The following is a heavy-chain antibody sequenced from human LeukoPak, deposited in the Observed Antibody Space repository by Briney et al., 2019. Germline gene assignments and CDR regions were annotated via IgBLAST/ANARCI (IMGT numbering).Heavy chain of an antibody. J-gene: IGHJ4*02. D-gene: IGHD5-12*01. Sequence: GGSLRLSCAASGFTFSSYAMSWVGQAPGKGLEWVSAISGSGGSTYYADSVKGRFTISRDNSKNTLYLQMNSLRAEDTAVYYCAKDGGYSGYDQPSDYWGQGTLVTVSS. V-gene: IGHV3-23*01. CDR2: ISGSGGST. CDR1: GFTFSSYA. CDR3: AKDGGYSGYDQPSDY.